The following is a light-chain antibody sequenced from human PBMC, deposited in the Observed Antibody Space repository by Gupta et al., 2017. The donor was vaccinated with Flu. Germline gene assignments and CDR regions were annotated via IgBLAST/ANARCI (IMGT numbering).Light chain of an antibody. Sequence: ITISCTGTSSDVGSNNLVSWYQQHPGKAPKLMIYEVTKRPSGVSDRFSVSKSGNTASLTISVLQAEDEADYYCCSYAGSSTLVFGGGIKLTVL. CDR3: CSYAGSSTLV. V-gene: IGLV2-23*02. J-gene: IGLJ2*01. CDR1: SSDVGSNNL. CDR2: EVT.